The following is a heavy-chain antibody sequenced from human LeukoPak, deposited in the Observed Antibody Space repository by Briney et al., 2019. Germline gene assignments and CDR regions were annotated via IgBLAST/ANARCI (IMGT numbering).Heavy chain of an antibody. CDR2: IYSSGST. J-gene: IGHJ5*02. D-gene: IGHD3-10*01. V-gene: IGHV4-4*07. CDR1: GGSISSYY. CDR3: ARDPSSFGGRFDP. Sequence: PSETLSLTCTVSGGSISSYYWNWIRQPAGKGLEWIGRIYSSGSTNYNPSLMSRVTMSVDTSKNQFSLKLSSVTAADTAVYYCARDPSSFGGRFDPWGQGTLVAVSS.